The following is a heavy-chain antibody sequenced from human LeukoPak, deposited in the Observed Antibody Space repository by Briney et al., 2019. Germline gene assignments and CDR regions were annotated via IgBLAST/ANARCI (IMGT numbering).Heavy chain of an antibody. J-gene: IGHJ5*02. D-gene: IGHD4-17*01. V-gene: IGHV3-48*01. CDR2: ISSSSTI. Sequence: GGSLRLSCAASGFTFSSYSMNWVRQAPGKGLEWVSYISSSSTIYYADSVKGRFTISRDNAKNSLYLQMSSLRAEDTAVYYCARGAFLGYGDYNWFDPWGQGTLVTVSS. CDR3: ARGAFLGYGDYNWFDP. CDR1: GFTFSSYS.